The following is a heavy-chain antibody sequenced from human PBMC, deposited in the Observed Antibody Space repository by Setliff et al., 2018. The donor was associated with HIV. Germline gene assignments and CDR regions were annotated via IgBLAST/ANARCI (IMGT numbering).Heavy chain of an antibody. CDR1: GGSISRGSYY. CDR3: ARWGGPGLQLVPFDY. V-gene: IGHV4-61*02. J-gene: IGHJ4*02. CDR2: IYTNGNT. Sequence: SETLSLTCTVSGGSISRGSYYWSWIRQPAGKGLEWIGRIYTNGNTNYNPSLKGRVTVSADTSKNQFSLKLTSVTAADTAVYYCARWGGPGLQLVPFDYWGRGTLVTVSS. D-gene: IGHD6-13*01.